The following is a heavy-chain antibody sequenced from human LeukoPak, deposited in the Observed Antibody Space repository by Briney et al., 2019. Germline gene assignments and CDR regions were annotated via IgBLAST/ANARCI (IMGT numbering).Heavy chain of an antibody. CDR1: GYTFTSYG. D-gene: IGHD1-7*01. Sequence: ASVKVSCKASGYTFTSYGISWVRQAPGQGLEWMGWISAYNGNTNYAQKLQGRVTMTTDTSTSTAYMELRSLRSDDTAVYYCARQTTPYYYYGMDVWGQGTTVTVSS. CDR2: ISAYNGNT. V-gene: IGHV1-18*01. CDR3: ARQTTPYYYYGMDV. J-gene: IGHJ6*02.